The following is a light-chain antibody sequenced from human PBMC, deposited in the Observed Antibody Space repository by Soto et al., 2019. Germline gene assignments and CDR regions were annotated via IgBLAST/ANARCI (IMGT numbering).Light chain of an antibody. CDR2: KAS. J-gene: IGKJ5*01. CDR3: QQAKSFPIT. CDR1: QSISSW. Sequence: DIEMTQYPSTLSASVGDSVTITCGASQSISSWLGWYQQKVGEAPKLLIYKASTLESGVPSRFSGSGYGTELTITISNMKTDDFETYYCQQAKSFPITFGHGTRLEIK. V-gene: IGKV1-5*03.